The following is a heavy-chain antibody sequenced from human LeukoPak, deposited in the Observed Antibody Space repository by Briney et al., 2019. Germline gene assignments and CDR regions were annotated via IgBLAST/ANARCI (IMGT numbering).Heavy chain of an antibody. V-gene: IGHV3-30-3*02. D-gene: IGHD7-27*01. Sequence: GGSLRLSCAASGFTFSSYAMHWVRQAPGKGLEWVAVISYDGSNKYYADSVKGRFTISRDNSKNTLYLQMNSLRAEDTAVYYCAKNWDLDYWGQGTQVTVSS. CDR1: GFTFSSYA. J-gene: IGHJ4*02. CDR3: AKNWDLDY. CDR2: ISYDGSNK.